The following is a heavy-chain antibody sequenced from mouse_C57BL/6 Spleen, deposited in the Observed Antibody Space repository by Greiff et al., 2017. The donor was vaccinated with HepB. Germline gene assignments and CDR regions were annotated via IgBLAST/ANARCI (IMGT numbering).Heavy chain of an antibody. CDR3: ARQGIHYGSSYGFAY. CDR2: ISGGGGNT. D-gene: IGHD1-1*01. J-gene: IGHJ3*01. V-gene: IGHV5-9*01. Sequence: DVKLVESGGGLVKPGGSLKLSCAASGFTFSSYTMSWVRQTPEKRLEWVATISGGGGNTYYPDSVKGRFTISRDNAKNNLYLQMSSLRSEDTALYYCARQGIHYGSSYGFAYWGQGTLVTVSA. CDR1: GFTFSSYT.